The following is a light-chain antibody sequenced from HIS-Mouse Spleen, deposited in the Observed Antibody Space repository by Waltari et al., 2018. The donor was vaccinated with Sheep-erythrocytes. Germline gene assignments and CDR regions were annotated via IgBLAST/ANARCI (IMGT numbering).Light chain of an antibody. J-gene: IGKJ1*01. Sequence: DIVMTQSPLSLPVTPGEPASTSCRSSRSLLHSNGYNYLDWYLQKPGQSPQLLIYLGSNRASGVPDRFSGSGSGTDFTLKISRVEAEDVGVYYCMQALQTPRTFGQGTKVEIK. CDR3: MQALQTPRT. V-gene: IGKV2-28*01. CDR2: LGS. CDR1: RSLLHSNGYNY.